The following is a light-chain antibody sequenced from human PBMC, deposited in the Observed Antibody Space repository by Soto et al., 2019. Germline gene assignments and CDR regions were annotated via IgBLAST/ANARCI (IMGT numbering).Light chain of an antibody. J-gene: IGKJ1*01. CDR3: QQRRNWPRT. CDR1: QSVSTY. CDR2: DTS. V-gene: IGKV3-11*01. Sequence: DILLTQSPSTLSLSPGERATLSCRASQSVSTYLAWYQQKPGQAPRLLIYDTSNRATGIPARFSGSGSETDFTLTITSLEPEDFAVYYCQQRRNWPRTFGQGTKVDIK.